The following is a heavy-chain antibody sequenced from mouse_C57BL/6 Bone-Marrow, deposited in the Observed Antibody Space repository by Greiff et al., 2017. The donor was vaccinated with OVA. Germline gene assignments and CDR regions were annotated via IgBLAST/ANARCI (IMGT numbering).Heavy chain of an antibody. CDR1: GYTFTSSG. V-gene: IGHV1-81*01. Sequence: VKLQESGAELARPGASVKLSCKASGYTFTSSGISWVKQRTGQGLVWIGEIYPRSGNTYYNEKFKGKATLTADKSSSTAYMELRSLTSEDYAVYFCARERDWGTWFAYWGQGTLDTVSA. D-gene: IGHD4-1*01. CDR3: ARERDWGTWFAY. CDR2: IYPRSGNT. J-gene: IGHJ3*01.